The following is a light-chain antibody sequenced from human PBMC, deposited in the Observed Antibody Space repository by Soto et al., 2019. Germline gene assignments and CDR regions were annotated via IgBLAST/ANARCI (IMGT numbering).Light chain of an antibody. CDR1: SSDVGGYNY. J-gene: IGLJ1*01. Sequence: QSALTQPAYVSGSPGQSITISCTGTSSDVGGYNYVSWYQQQAGKAPKLIIHEVSNRPSGVSNRFSGSKSGNTASLTISGLQAEDEADYYCDSYTSSRAYVFGIGTKVTVL. CDR3: DSYTSSRAYV. V-gene: IGLV2-14*01. CDR2: EVS.